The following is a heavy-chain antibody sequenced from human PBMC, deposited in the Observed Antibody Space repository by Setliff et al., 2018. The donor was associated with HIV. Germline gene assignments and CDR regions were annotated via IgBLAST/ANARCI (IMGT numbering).Heavy chain of an antibody. D-gene: IGHD3-10*01. J-gene: IGHJ4*02. CDR3: ARRTGSDYFTRFDY. CDR2: INHSGST. V-gene: IGHV4-34*01. CDR1: GGSFSGYY. Sequence: SETLSLTCAVYGGSFSGYYWSWIRQSPGKGLEWIGEINHSGSTNYNPSLKSRVTILGDTSKNQFSLKLSSVTAADTAVYYCARRTGSDYFTRFDYWGQGTLVTVSS.